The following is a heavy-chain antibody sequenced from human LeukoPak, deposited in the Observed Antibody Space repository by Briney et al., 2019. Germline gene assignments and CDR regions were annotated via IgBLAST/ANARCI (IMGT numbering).Heavy chain of an antibody. CDR2: INPSTGGT. CDR1: GYTITGYY. V-gene: IGHV1-2*06. J-gene: IGHJ4*02. CDR3: ARDNDLRPIVGATTFPNEFDY. D-gene: IGHD1-26*01. Sequence: GASVKVSCKPSGYTITGYYLHWVRQAPGQGLEWMGRINPSTGGTNYAQNFQGRVTMTRDASISTAYMELSRLTSDDTAVYYCARDNDLRPIVGATTFPNEFDYWGQGTLVTVSS.